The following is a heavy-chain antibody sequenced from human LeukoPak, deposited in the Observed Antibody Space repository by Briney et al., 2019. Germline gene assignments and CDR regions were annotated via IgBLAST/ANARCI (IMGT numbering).Heavy chain of an antibody. Sequence: SGGSLRLSCAASGFTFSSYAMNWVRQAPGKGLEWVSAISGSGGSTYYADSVKGRFTISRDNSKNTLYLQMNSLRAEDTAVYYCAKEETMSTVTTYCDYWGQGTLVTVSS. CDR1: GFTFSSYA. J-gene: IGHJ4*02. V-gene: IGHV3-23*01. CDR2: ISGSGGST. D-gene: IGHD4-17*01. CDR3: AKEETMSTVTTYCDY.